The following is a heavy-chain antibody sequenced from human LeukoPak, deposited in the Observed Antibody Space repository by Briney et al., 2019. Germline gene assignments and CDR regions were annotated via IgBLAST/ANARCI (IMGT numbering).Heavy chain of an antibody. CDR1: GFNFSSYG. V-gene: IGHV3-30*02. Sequence: PGGSLRLSXAASGFNFSSYGMHWVGQAPAKGLAWVAFIRYDGSNKYYADSVKGRLTISRDNSKNTLYLQMTSLRGDDTAVYYCAKEKNSYSSSSGQGYWGQGTLVTVSS. J-gene: IGHJ4*02. D-gene: IGHD6-6*01. CDR3: AKEKNSYSSSSGQGY. CDR2: IRYDGSNK.